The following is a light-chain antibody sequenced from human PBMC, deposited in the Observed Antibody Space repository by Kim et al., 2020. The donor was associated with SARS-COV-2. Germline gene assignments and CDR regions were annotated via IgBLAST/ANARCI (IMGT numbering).Light chain of an antibody. CDR1: SSDIGPYSY. Sequence: GQSVPISCAGTSSDIGPYSYVSGYQRHPGKAPKLIIYEVTERPSGVPDRFSGSKSGYTASLTVSGLQAEDEADYFCSSYTDNQKWVFGGGTQLTV. CDR2: EVT. V-gene: IGLV2-8*01. J-gene: IGLJ3*02. CDR3: SSYTDNQKWV.